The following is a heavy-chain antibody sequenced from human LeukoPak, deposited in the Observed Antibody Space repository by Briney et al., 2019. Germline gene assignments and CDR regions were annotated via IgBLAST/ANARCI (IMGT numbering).Heavy chain of an antibody. Sequence: SQTLSLTCTVSGGSISSGGYYWSWIRQHPGKGLEWIGYIYYSGSTYYNPSLKSRVTILVDTSKNQFSLKLSSVSAADTAVYYCASPYCSGGSCYAKTWGQGTLVTVSS. V-gene: IGHV4-31*03. CDR1: GGSISSGGYY. D-gene: IGHD2-15*01. J-gene: IGHJ5*02. CDR3: ASPYCSGGSCYAKT. CDR2: IYYSGST.